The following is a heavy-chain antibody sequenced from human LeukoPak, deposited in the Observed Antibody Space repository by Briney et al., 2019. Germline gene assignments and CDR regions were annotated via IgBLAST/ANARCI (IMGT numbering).Heavy chain of an antibody. CDR1: GGSISSTNW. Sequence: PSGTLSLTCAVSGGSISSTNWWSWVRQPPGKGLEWIGEISHSGSTNYNPSLKSRVTISVDTSKNQFSLKLSSVTAADTAVYYCVGANQWLSFDIWGQGTMVTVSS. D-gene: IGHD3-22*01. V-gene: IGHV4-4*02. CDR3: VGANQWLSFDI. J-gene: IGHJ3*02. CDR2: ISHSGST.